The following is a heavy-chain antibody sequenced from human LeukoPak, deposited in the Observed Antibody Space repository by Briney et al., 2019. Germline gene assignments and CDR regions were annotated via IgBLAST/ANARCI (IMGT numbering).Heavy chain of an antibody. D-gene: IGHD3-22*01. Sequence: GGSLRLSCAASGFTFSSYSMNWVRQAPGKGLEWVSSISSSSSYIYYADSVKGRFTISRDNAKNSLYLQMNSLRAEDTAVYYCARDRLDSSGYYYGGYYFDYWGQGTLVTVSS. CDR2: ISSSSSYI. J-gene: IGHJ4*02. V-gene: IGHV3-21*01. CDR1: GFTFSSYS. CDR3: ARDRLDSSGYYYGGYYFDY.